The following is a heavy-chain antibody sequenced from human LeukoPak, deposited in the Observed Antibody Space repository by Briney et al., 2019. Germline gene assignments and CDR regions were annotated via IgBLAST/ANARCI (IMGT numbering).Heavy chain of an antibody. V-gene: IGHV1-18*01. J-gene: IGHJ4*02. D-gene: IGHD3-16*02. CDR1: GYTFISYG. CDR2: ISAYNGNT. Sequence: GASVKVSCKASGYTFISYGISWVRQAPGQGLEWMGWISAYNGNTDYAQKLQGRVTMTTDTSTSTAYMELRSLRSDDTAVYYCARVERLGELSLVFDYWGQGTLVTVSS. CDR3: ARVERLGELSLVFDY.